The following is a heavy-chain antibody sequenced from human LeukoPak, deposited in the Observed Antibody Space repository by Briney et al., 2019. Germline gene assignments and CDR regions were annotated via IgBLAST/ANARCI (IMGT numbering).Heavy chain of an antibody. D-gene: IGHD6-19*01. CDR1: GYSISSGY. Sequence: PSETLSLTCTVSGYSISSGYFWGWVRQPPGKGLEWISAISGSGGSTYYADSVKGRFTISRDTSKNTLYLQMNSLRAEDTAVYYCAKPSVIAVAAAPFDYWGQGTLVTVSS. V-gene: IGHV3-23*01. CDR2: ISGSGGST. CDR3: AKPSVIAVAAAPFDY. J-gene: IGHJ4*02.